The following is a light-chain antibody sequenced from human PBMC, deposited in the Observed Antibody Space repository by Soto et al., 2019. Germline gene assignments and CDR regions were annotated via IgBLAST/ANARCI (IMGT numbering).Light chain of an antibody. CDR1: QGISSW. J-gene: IGKJ2*01. V-gene: IGKV1-12*01. CDR2: AAS. CDR3: QQYGSSPYT. Sequence: DIQMTQSPSSVSASVGDRVTITCRASQGISSWLAWYQQKPGKAPELLIYAASTLQSGVPSRFSGSGSGTDFTLTINSLQPEDFAVYYCQQYGSSPYTFGQGTKLEIK.